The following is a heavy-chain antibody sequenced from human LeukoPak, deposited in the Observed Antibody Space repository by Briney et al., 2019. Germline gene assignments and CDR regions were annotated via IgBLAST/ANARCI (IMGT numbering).Heavy chain of an antibody. CDR1: GLTFTSSA. D-gene: IGHD6-19*01. J-gene: IGHJ4*02. CDR3: AAEGGSGWSELDY. V-gene: IGHV1-58*02. Sequence: GTSVKVSCKASGLTFTSSAMQWVRQARGQRLEWIGWIVVGSGNTNYAQKFQERVTITRDMSTSTAYMELSSLRSEDTAVYYCAAEGGSGWSELDYWGQGTLVTVSS. CDR2: IVVGSGNT.